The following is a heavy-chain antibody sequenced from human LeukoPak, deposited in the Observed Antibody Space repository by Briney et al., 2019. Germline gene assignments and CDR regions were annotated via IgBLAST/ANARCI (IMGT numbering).Heavy chain of an antibody. D-gene: IGHD5-18*01. V-gene: IGHV3-30*02. Sequence: PGGSLRLSCAASGFAASGFTFSTFGMHWVRQAPGKGLEWVAFIRYDGSNKYYADSVKGRFTISRDNAKNSLYLQMNSLRAEDTAVYYCARERGYSYGSFDYWGQGTLVTVSS. CDR3: ARERGYSYGSFDY. CDR1: GFTFSTFG. J-gene: IGHJ4*02. CDR2: IRYDGSNK.